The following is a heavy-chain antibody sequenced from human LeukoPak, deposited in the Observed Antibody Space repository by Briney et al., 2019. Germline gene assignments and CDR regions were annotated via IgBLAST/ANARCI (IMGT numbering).Heavy chain of an antibody. CDR3: ARKGLGGELGGFDS. V-gene: IGHV3-69-1*01. Sequence: GGSLRLSCAASGFTFSDYYMNSSGYIIYYADSVRGRFTISRDNAKNSLYLQMNSLRVEDTALYHCARKGLGGELGGFDSWGQGTLVTVSS. CDR2: SSGYII. J-gene: IGHJ4*02. CDR1: GFTFSDYY. D-gene: IGHD1-7*01.